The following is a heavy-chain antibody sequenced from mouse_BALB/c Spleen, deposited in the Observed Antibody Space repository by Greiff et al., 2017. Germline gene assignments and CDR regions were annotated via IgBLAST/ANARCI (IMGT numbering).Heavy chain of an antibody. CDR1: GYTFTDYN. Sequence: EVQLQQSGPELVKPGASVKISCKASGYTFTDYNMHWVKQSHGKSLEWIGYIYPYNGGTGYNQKFKSKATLTVDNSSSTAYMELRSLTSEDTAVYYCAREEIYYGSILYAMDYWGQGTSVTVSS. D-gene: IGHD1-1*01. V-gene: IGHV1S29*02. CDR3: AREEIYYGSILYAMDY. CDR2: IYPYNGGT. J-gene: IGHJ4*01.